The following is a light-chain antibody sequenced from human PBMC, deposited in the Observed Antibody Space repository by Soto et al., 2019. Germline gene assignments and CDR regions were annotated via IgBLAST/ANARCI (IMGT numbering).Light chain of an antibody. CDR1: QSITNNY. Sequence: EIVLTQSPGTLSLSPGERATLSCRASQSITNNYLAWYQHKPGQAPRLLIYLASNRAAGIPDRFSGSGSGADFTLTINRLEPEDFAVYHCQQYGSSPWTFGQGTKVDIK. J-gene: IGKJ1*01. V-gene: IGKV3-20*01. CDR3: QQYGSSPWT. CDR2: LAS.